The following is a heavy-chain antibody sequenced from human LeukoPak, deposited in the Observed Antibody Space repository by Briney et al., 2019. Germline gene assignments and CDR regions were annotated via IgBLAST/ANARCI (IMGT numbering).Heavy chain of an antibody. CDR1: GFTFNSYA. CDR3: ARVIATIPY. J-gene: IGHJ4*02. D-gene: IGHD5-24*01. V-gene: IGHV3-74*01. Sequence: GGSLRLSCAASGFTFNSYAMNWVRQAPGKGLVWVSRINSDGSSTSYADSVKGRFTISRDNAKNTLYLQMNSLRAEDTAVYYCARVIATIPYWGQGTLVTVSS. CDR2: INSDGSST.